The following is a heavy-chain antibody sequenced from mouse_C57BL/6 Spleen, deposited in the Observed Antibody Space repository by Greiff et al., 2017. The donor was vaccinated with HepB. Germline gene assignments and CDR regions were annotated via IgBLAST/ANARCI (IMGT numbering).Heavy chain of an antibody. J-gene: IGHJ2*01. CDR2: IDPENGDT. D-gene: IGHD1-1*01. V-gene: IGHV14-4*01. Sequence: VQLKESGAELVRPGASVKLSCTASGFNIKDDYMHWVKQRPEQGLEWIGWIDPENGDTEYASKFQGKATITADTSSNTAYLQLSSLTSEDTAVYYCTNANYDGSPFDYWGQGTTLTVSS. CDR3: TNANYDGSPFDY. CDR1: GFNIKDDY.